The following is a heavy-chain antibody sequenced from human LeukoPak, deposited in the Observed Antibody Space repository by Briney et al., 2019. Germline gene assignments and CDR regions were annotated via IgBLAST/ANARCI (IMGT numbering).Heavy chain of an antibody. CDR2: ISDSSSTM. CDR1: GFTFSSSY. D-gene: IGHD3-10*01. Sequence: GGSLRLSCAASGFTFSSSYMSWVRQAPGKGLEWVSYISDSSSTMNYADSVKGRFTISRDNAKSSLYLQMNSLRAEDTAVYYCARVRGRYGSAFDIWGQGTMVTVSS. V-gene: IGHV3-48*01. J-gene: IGHJ3*02. CDR3: ARVRGRYGSAFDI.